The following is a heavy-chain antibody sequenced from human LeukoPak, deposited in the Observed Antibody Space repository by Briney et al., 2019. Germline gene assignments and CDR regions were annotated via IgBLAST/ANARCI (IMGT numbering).Heavy chain of an antibody. CDR2: IYISGSP. CDR3: ARVSSSWYQDWYFDR. J-gene: IGHJ2*01. D-gene: IGHD6-13*01. Sequence: PSETLSLTCTVSGGSISSHDWTWIRQPAGKGLEWIGRIYISGSPNYNPSLKSRVTMSVDTSKNQFSLKLTSVTAADTAVYYCARVSSSWYQDWYFDRRGRGTLVTVSS. V-gene: IGHV4-4*07. CDR1: GGSISSHD.